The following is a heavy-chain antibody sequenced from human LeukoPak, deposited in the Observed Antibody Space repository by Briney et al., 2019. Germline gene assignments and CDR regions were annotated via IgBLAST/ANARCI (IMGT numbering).Heavy chain of an antibody. CDR3: AKGLDQYYFDY. J-gene: IGHJ4*02. V-gene: IGHV3-23*01. CDR2: ISGSGGST. CDR1: GFTFSSYA. Sequence: PGGSLRLSCAASGFTFSSYAMSWVRQAPGKGLEWVSAISGSGGSTYYADSVKGRFNISRDNPKNTLYLQMNSLRAEDTAVYDCAKGLDQYYFDYWGQGTLVTVSS. D-gene: IGHD2-2*01.